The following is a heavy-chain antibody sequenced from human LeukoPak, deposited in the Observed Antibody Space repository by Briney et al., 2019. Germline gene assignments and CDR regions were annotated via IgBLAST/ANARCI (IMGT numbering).Heavy chain of an antibody. D-gene: IGHD4-23*01. CDR1: GFTFSSYG. Sequence: GGSLRLSCAASGFTFSSYGMHWVRQAPGKGQEWVAVISYDGSNKYYADSVKGRFTISRDNSKDTLYLQMNSLRAEDTAVYYCAKSGGGPSSPYYYYGMDVWGQGTTVTVSS. CDR3: AKSGGGPSSPYYYYGMDV. J-gene: IGHJ6*02. V-gene: IGHV3-30*18. CDR2: ISYDGSNK.